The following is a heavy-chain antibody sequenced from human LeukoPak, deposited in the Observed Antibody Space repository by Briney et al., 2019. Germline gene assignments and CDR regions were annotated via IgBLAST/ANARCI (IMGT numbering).Heavy chain of an antibody. CDR2: ISSSSSTI. J-gene: IGHJ4*02. V-gene: IGHV3-48*04. CDR3: ARWYSSGWLDY. D-gene: IGHD6-19*01. Sequence: PGGSLRLSCAASGFTFSSYRMIWVRQTPGKGLEWVSSISSSSSTINYADSMRGRFTISRDNAKNSLYLQMNSLRAEDTAVYYCARWYSSGWLDYWGQGTLVTVSS. CDR1: GFTFSSYR.